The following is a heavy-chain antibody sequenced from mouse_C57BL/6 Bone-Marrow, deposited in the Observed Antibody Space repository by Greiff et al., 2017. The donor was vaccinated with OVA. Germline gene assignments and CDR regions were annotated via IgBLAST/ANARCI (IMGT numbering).Heavy chain of an antibody. Sequence: PLQQSGAELVRPGASVKLSCTASGFNIKDDYMHWVKQRPEQGLEWIGWIDPENGDTEYASKFQGKATITADTSANTAYLQLSSLTSEDTAVYYCTTKAYYYGSSYWYFDVWGTGTTVTVSS. CDR2: IDPENGDT. J-gene: IGHJ1*03. V-gene: IGHV14-4*01. CDR1: GFNIKDDY. D-gene: IGHD1-1*01. CDR3: TTKAYYYGSSYWYFDV.